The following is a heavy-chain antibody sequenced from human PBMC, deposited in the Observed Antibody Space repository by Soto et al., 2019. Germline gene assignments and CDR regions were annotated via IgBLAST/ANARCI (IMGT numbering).Heavy chain of an antibody. CDR3: ARDGRARSAYSSDYYYFSGMDV. CDR1: GGSFSGYY. CDR2: ISTSTSTI. V-gene: IGHV3-11*04. Sequence: QVQLQQWGAGLLKPSETLSLTCAVYGGSFSGYYWSWIRQPPGKGLEWVSYISTSTSTIYYADSVKGRFTISRDNAKNSLYLQMNSLRDEDTAVYFCARDGRARSAYSSDYYYFSGMDVWGQGTTVTVSS. D-gene: IGHD3-3*01. J-gene: IGHJ6*02.